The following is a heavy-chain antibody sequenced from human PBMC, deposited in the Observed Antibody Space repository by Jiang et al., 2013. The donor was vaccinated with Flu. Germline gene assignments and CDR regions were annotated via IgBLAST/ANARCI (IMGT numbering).Heavy chain of an antibody. CDR3: ARGVNWGDPSLLFDY. D-gene: IGHD7-27*01. V-gene: IGHV4-31*03. Sequence: GPGLVKPSQTLSLTCTVSGGSINSGGFYWSWIRQRPGKGLEWIGYIYYSGSTYYNPSLKSRVIISVDTSKNQFSLKLRSVTAADTAVYYCARGVNWGDPSLLFDYWGQGTLVTVSS. J-gene: IGHJ4*02. CDR1: GGSINSGGFY. CDR2: IYYSGST.